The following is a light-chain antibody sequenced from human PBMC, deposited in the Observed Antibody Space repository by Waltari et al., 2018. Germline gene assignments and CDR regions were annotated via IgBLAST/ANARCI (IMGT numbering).Light chain of an antibody. CDR1: SGHSSYA. J-gene: IGLJ2*01. Sequence: QLELTQPPSASASLGASVKLTCTLSSGHSSYAIAWHQQEPEKGPRYLLKLNSDGSPNKGDGIPDRFLGSSSGAGRYLIISSLQSEDEAAYYCQTWGSGIVFGGGTKLTVL. CDR2: LNSDGSP. CDR3: QTWGSGIV. V-gene: IGLV4-69*01.